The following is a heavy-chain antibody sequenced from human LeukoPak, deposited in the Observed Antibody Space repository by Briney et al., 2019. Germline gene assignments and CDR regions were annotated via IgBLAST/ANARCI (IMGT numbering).Heavy chain of an antibody. V-gene: IGHV1-46*01. Sequence: ASVKVSCKAPGYTFTSYYMHWVRQAPGQGLEWMGIINPSGGSTSYAQKFQGRVTMTRDTSTSTVYMELSSLRSEDTAVYYCARERTRRVVVPAAMLHWGQGTLVTVSS. J-gene: IGHJ4*02. CDR2: INPSGGST. CDR3: ARERTRRVVVPAAMLH. D-gene: IGHD2-2*01. CDR1: GYTFTSYY.